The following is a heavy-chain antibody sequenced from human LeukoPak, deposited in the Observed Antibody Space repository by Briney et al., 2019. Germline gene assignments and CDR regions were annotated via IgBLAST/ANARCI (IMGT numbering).Heavy chain of an antibody. D-gene: IGHD3-10*01. V-gene: IGHV5-51*01. J-gene: IGHJ6*02. CDR3: ARHSGRFGESYGMDV. CDR1: GYSFTSYW. CDR2: IYPGDSDT. Sequence: GESLKISCKGSGYSFTSYWIGWVRQMPGKGLEWMGIIYPGDSDTRYSPSFQGQVTISADKSISTAYLQWSSLKASDTAMYYCARHSGRFGESYGMDVWGQGTTVTVSS.